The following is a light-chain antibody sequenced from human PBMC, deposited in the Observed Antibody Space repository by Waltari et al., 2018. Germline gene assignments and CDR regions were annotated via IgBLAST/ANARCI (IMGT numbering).Light chain of an antibody. CDR3: TSFTSSNTYV. J-gene: IGLJ1*01. V-gene: IGLV2-14*03. CDR1: SSDIGKYNY. CDR2: DVS. Sequence: QSALTQPASVSGSPGQSITISCSGTSSDIGKYNYVSWFQQHPGKAPKLMIYDVSNRPSGVSDRVSGSKSGNTASLTISGLQTEDESDYYCTSFTSSNTYVFGTGTKVTVL.